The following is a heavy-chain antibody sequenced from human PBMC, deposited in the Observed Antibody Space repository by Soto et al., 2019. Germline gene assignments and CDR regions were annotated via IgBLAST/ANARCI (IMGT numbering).Heavy chain of an antibody. J-gene: IGHJ6*02. Sequence: PSETLSLTCAVYGGSFSVYYCGWIRQPPGKGLEWIGEINHSGSTNYNPSLKRRAPIPVETPKNQLTLKLSTVNAAETAVYYCARRMSIAAAGRGYYCYYYAMDVWGQGTTVTVSS. V-gene: IGHV4-34*01. D-gene: IGHD6-13*01. CDR2: INHSGST. CDR1: GGSFSVYY. CDR3: ARRMSIAAAGRGYYCYYYAMDV.